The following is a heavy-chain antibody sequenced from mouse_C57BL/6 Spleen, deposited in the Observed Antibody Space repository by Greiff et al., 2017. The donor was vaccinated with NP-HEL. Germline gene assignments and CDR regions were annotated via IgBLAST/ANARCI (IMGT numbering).Heavy chain of an antibody. CDR3: ARSPMDDYDWFAY. J-gene: IGHJ3*01. CDR2: IDPEDGET. V-gene: IGHV14-2*01. Sequence: VQLQQSGAELVKPGASVKLSCTASGFNIKDYYMHWVKQRTEPGLEWMGRIDPEDGETKYAPKFQGKATITADTSSNTAYLQLSSLTSEDTAVYYCARSPMDDYDWFAYWGQGTLVTVSA. CDR1: GFNIKDYY. D-gene: IGHD2-4*01.